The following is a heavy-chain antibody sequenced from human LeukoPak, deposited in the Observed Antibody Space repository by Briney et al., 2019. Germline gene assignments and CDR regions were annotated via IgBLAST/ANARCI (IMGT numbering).Heavy chain of an antibody. J-gene: IGHJ4*02. V-gene: IGHV3-15*01. CDR2: IKSKTDGGTT. CDR3: TTDSGYYDSSGYYGGHY. Sequence: GGSLRLSCAASGFTFSSYSMSWVRQAPGKGLEWVGRIKSKTDGGTTDYAAPVKGRFTISRDDSKNTLYLQMNSLKTEDTAVYYCTTDSGYYDSSGYYGGHYWGQGTLVTVSS. D-gene: IGHD3-22*01. CDR1: GFTFSSYS.